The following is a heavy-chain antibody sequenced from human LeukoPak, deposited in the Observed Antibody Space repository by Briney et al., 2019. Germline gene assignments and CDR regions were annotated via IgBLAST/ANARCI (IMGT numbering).Heavy chain of an antibody. V-gene: IGHV4-61*02. J-gene: IGHJ2*01. Sequence: SQTLSLTCTVSGGSISSGDYYWSWIRQPAGKGLEWIGRIYTSGSTNYNPSLKSRVTISVDTSKNQFSPKLSSVTAADTAVYYCARDVGRYTYGYRPTEVYWYFDLWGRGTLVTVSS. CDR1: GGSISSGDYY. CDR3: ARDVGRYTYGYRPTEVYWYFDL. D-gene: IGHD5-18*01. CDR2: IYTSGST.